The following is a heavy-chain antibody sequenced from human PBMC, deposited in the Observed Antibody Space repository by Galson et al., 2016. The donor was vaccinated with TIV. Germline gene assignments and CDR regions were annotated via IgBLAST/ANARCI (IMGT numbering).Heavy chain of an antibody. CDR2: ISYDGNSK. D-gene: IGHD2-21*01. V-gene: IGHV3-30*01. CDR3: AKTLIENVYYSGMDG. J-gene: IGHJ6*02. Sequence: SLRLSCAASGFIFSGHAMHWVRQAPGKGLEWVAVISYDGNSKFYADSVKGRFSISRDNSKNTLSLQMNSLRPEDSAVYFCAKTLIENVYYSGMDGWGQGTTVTVSS. CDR1: GFIFSGHA.